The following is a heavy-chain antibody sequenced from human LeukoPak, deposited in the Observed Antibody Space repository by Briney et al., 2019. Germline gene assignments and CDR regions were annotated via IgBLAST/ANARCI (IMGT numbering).Heavy chain of an antibody. CDR1: GGSISSYY. Sequence: SEALSLTCTVSGGSISSYYWSWIRQPPGKGLEWIGNIYYSGSTNYNPSLKSRVTISVDTSKNQFSLKLSSVTAADAAVYYCTRGSIAYYYMDVWGKGTTVTISS. J-gene: IGHJ6*03. CDR2: IYYSGST. V-gene: IGHV4-59*01. CDR3: TRGSIAYYYMDV. D-gene: IGHD3-22*01.